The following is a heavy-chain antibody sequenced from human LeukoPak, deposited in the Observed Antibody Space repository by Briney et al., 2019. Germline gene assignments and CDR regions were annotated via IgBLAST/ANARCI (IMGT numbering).Heavy chain of an antibody. CDR3: ARVGRESSTGWLDY. V-gene: IGHV1-2*06. CDR2: INVKSGAT. CDR1: GYTFIDYY. Sequence: ASVKVSCKASGYTFIDYYFNWVRQAPGQGPEWMGRINVKSGATDYAQKFQGRVTVTRDTSISTAYMELSSLRSDDTAVYYCARVGRESSTGWLDYWGQGTLVTVSS. J-gene: IGHJ4*02. D-gene: IGHD6-19*01.